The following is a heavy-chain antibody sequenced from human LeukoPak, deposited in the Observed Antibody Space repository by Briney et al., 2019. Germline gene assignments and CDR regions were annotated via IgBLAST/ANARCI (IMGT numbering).Heavy chain of an antibody. CDR1: GFTFSSYA. D-gene: IGHD5-18*01. Sequence: GGSLRLSCAASGFTFSSYALTCVRQAPGKGLEWVSALRGGGADTYHADSVKGRFTIFRDSSKNTLYLQMNSLRAEDTAVYYCAKEGYQYWYFDLWGRGTLVTVSS. V-gene: IGHV3-23*01. J-gene: IGHJ2*01. CDR3: AKEGYQYWYFDL. CDR2: LRGGGADT.